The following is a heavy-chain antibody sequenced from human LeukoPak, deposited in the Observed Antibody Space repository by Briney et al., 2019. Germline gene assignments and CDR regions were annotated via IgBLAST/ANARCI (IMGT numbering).Heavy chain of an antibody. CDR1: GFTFDSYA. J-gene: IGHJ4*02. D-gene: IGHD6-13*01. CDR3: AKYCSSWYYFDY. CDR2: ISGSGGNT. Sequence: GGSLRLSCVVSGFTFDSYAMSWVRQAPGKGLEWVSAISGSGGNTYYADSVKGRFTISRDNSKNTLNLQLNSLRAEDTAIYYCAKYCSSWYYFDYWGQGTLVTVSS. V-gene: IGHV3-23*01.